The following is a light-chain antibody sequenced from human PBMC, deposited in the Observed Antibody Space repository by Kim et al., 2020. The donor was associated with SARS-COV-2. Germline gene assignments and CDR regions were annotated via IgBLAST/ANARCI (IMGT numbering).Light chain of an antibody. CDR1: SSDVGGSNY. V-gene: IGLV2-14*03. Sequence: QSALTQPASVSGSPGQSITISCTGTSSDVGGSNYVSWYQQHPGKAPKLMIYGVSYRPSGISNRFSGSKSGNTASLTISGLQAEDEADYYCSSYTSSTTGVFGGGTQLTVL. CDR2: GVS. J-gene: IGLJ2*01. CDR3: SSYTSSTTGV.